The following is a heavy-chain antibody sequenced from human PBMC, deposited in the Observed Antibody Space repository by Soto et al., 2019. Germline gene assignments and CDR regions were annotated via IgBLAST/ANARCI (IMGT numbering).Heavy chain of an antibody. V-gene: IGHV4-61*08. CDR1: NGSISSGGYY. Sequence: SETLSLTCTVSNGSISSGGYYWSWIRQPPGKGLEWIAYIYYSGSTKYNPSLKSRVTMSVDTSNNQFSLKVSSVTAADTAVYYCARHSNRNYGLYYFDYWGLGALVTVSS. J-gene: IGHJ4*02. CDR2: IYYSGST. CDR3: ARHSNRNYGLYYFDY. D-gene: IGHD4-4*01.